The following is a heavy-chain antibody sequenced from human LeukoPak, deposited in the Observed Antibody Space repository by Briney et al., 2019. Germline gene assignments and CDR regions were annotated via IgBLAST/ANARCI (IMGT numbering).Heavy chain of an antibody. J-gene: IGHJ5*02. D-gene: IGHD2-15*01. Sequence: PGRSLRLSCAASGFTFDDYAMHWVRQAPGKGLEWVSGISWNSGSIGYADSVKGRFTISRDNSKNTLYLQMNSLRAEDTAVYYCACGGSAPNFDPWGQGTLVTVSS. CDR1: GFTFDDYA. V-gene: IGHV3-9*01. CDR3: ACGGSAPNFDP. CDR2: ISWNSGSI.